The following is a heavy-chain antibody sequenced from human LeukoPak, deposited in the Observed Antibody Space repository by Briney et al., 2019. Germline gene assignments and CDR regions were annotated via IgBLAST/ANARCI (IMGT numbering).Heavy chain of an antibody. CDR3: AREPLGGKNYIDY. V-gene: IGHV4-4*07. D-gene: IGHD7-27*01. J-gene: IGHJ4*02. CDR1: GSSISSYY. Sequence: SETLSLTCTVSGSSISSYYWTWIRQPAGKGLEWIGRIYTSGNTIYNPSLKSRVTMSIDTSKNQFSLKLSSATAADTAVYYCAREPLGGKNYIDYWGQGTLVTVSS. CDR2: IYTSGNT.